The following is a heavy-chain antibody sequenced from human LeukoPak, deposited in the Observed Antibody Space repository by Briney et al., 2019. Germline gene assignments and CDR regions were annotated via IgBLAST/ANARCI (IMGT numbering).Heavy chain of an antibody. CDR1: GFTFSTFW. V-gene: IGHV3-7*01. CDR3: ARGASVVAGNDNAFDI. D-gene: IGHD6-19*01. J-gene: IGHJ3*02. CDR2: INQDGSEK. Sequence: GGSLRLSCAASGFTFSTFWMSWVRQAPGKGLEWVANINQDGSEKYYVDSVKGRFTISRDNAKNSLYLQMNSLRAEDTAVYYCARGASVVAGNDNAFDIWGQGTMVTVSS.